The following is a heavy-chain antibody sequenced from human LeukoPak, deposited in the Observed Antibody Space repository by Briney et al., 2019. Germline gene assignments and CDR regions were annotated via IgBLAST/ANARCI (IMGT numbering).Heavy chain of an antibody. CDR1: GGSISSYY. Sequence: SETLSHTRTVSGGSISSYYWTWIRQPPGKGLEWIGSIYYSGTTSYAPSLMSRVTISVDTSKNQFSLRLSSVTAADTAVYYCARYAKTSSWGIDCWGQGALITVSS. V-gene: IGHV4-59*01. CDR3: ARYAKTSSWGIDC. CDR2: IYYSGTT. D-gene: IGHD6-13*01. J-gene: IGHJ4*02.